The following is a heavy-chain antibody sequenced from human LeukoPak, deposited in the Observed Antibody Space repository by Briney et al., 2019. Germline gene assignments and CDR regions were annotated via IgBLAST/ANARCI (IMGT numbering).Heavy chain of an antibody. Sequence: GGSLRLSCAVSGFTVSSNYMSWVRQAPGKGLECVSIIYSGGSTYYADSVKGRFTISRDNSKNTLYLQMNSLRAEDTAVYYCAKDWGEYSSSSAPIDYWGQGTLATVSS. CDR2: IYSGGST. CDR3: AKDWGEYSSSSAPIDY. V-gene: IGHV3-53*01. CDR1: GFTVSSNY. J-gene: IGHJ4*02. D-gene: IGHD6-6*01.